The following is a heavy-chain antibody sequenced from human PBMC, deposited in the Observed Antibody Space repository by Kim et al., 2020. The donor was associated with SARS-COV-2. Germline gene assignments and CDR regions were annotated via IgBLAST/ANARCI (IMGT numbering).Heavy chain of an antibody. Sequence: SETLSLTCAVYGGSFSGYQWSWVRQSPGKGLEWIGQINHAGSTKYNPSLKSRVTLSVDTSKNQFSLKLTSVTAADTGVYYCARGVPGYWRQGSLVTVSS. CDR3: ARGVPGY. CDR2: INHAGST. CDR1: GGSFSGYQ. V-gene: IGHV4-34*01. J-gene: IGHJ4*02.